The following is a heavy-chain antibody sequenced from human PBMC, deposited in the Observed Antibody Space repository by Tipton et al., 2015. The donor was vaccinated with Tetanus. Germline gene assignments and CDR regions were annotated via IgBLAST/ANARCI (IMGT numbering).Heavy chain of an antibody. V-gene: IGHV5-51*01. Sequence: QSGPEVKKPGESLKISCKGSGYSFSTYWIGWVRQMPGKGLEWMGTIYPGDSDATYSPSFQGQVTISADKSISTAYLQWTSLKASDTAIYFCARLPKHYSASGSTWGQGTLVTVSS. D-gene: IGHD3-10*01. CDR2: IYPGDSDA. J-gene: IGHJ5*02. CDR3: ARLPKHYSASGST. CDR1: GYSFSTYW.